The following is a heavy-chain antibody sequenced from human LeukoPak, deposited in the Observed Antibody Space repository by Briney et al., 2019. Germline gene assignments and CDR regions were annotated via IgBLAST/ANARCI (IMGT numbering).Heavy chain of an antibody. Sequence: GGSLRLSCAASGFTFSDYYMSWIRQAPGKGLEWVSYISSSGSTIYYADSVKGRFTMSRDNAKNSLYLQMNSLRAEDTAVYYCARVTSPYVFDIWGQGTMVTVSS. D-gene: IGHD3-3*01. V-gene: IGHV3-11*04. J-gene: IGHJ3*02. CDR2: ISSSGSTI. CDR1: GFTFSDYY. CDR3: ARVTSPYVFDI.